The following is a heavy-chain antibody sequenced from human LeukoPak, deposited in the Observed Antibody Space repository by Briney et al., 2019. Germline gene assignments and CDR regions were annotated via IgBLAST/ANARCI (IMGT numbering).Heavy chain of an antibody. CDR2: IIPIFGTA. V-gene: IGHV1-69*13. D-gene: IGHD3-22*01. CDR3: ARTQYYYDSSGYSYSY. CDR1: GGTFSTYG. Sequence: ASVKVSFTASGGTFSTYGISWVRRAPGQGLEWMGGIIPIFGTANYAQKFQGRVTITADESTSTAYMELSSLRSEDTAVYYCARTQYYYDSSGYSYSYWGQGTLVTVSS. J-gene: IGHJ4*02.